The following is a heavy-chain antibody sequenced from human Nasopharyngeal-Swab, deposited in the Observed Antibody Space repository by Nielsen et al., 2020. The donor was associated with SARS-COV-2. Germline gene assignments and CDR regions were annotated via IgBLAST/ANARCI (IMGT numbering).Heavy chain of an antibody. D-gene: IGHD6-13*01. Sequence: SETLSLTCTVSGDSIAYSTFYWGWILQPPGKGLAWIGNIYYNGKTYQNPSLKSRLTISEDKSKNQFSLQLSSVTAADTAVYYCVRSSSWYYFDYWAQGTQVTVSS. V-gene: IGHV4-39*01. J-gene: IGHJ4*02. CDR1: GDSIAYSTFY. CDR2: IYYNGKT. CDR3: VRSSSWYYFDY.